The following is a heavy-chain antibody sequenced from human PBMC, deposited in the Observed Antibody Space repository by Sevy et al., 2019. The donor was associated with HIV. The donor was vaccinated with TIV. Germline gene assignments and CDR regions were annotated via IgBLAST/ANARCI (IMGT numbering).Heavy chain of an antibody. Sequence: GGSLRLSCAASGFTFDDYTMHWVRQAPGKGLEWVSLISWDGGSTYYADSVKGRFTISRDNSKNSLYLQMNRLRTEHTALYYCAKDLGGLFAAAGFDYWGQGSLVTVSS. CDR3: AKDLGGLFAAAGFDY. CDR2: ISWDGGST. J-gene: IGHJ4*02. CDR1: GFTFDDYT. D-gene: IGHD6-13*01. V-gene: IGHV3-43*01.